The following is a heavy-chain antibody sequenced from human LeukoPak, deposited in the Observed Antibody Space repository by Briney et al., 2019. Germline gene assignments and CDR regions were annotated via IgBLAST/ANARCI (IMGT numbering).Heavy chain of an antibody. J-gene: IGHJ4*02. CDR2: IYYSGST. D-gene: IGHD3-16*02. Sequence: SETLSLTCTVSGGSISSSSYYWGWIRQPPGKGLEWIGSIYYSGSTYYNPSLKSRVTISVDTSKNQFSLKLSSVTAADTAEYYCARLKYVWGSYRPTHFDYWGQGTLVTVSS. CDR3: ARLKYVWGSYRPTHFDY. V-gene: IGHV4-39*01. CDR1: GGSISSSSYY.